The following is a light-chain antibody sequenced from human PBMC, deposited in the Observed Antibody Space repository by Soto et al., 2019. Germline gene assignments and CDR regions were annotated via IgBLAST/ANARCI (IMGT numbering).Light chain of an antibody. CDR3: QHFKSFPIT. Sequence: AIQLTQSPSSLSASVGDRVTITCRASQGISSALAWYQQRPGKAPKLLIYDASSLESGVPSRFSGSGSGTDFTLTISSLQPEDFATYYCQHFKSFPITFGQGTRLEIK. CDR2: DAS. CDR1: QGISSA. J-gene: IGKJ5*01. V-gene: IGKV1-13*02.